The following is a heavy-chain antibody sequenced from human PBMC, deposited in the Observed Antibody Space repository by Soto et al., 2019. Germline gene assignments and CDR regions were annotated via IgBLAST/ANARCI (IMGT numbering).Heavy chain of an antibody. CDR3: ARRLPADWYFDL. CDR1: GGSISSAGNH. CDR2: IYYSGST. Sequence: QVQLQESGPGLVKPSQTLSLTCTVSGGSISSAGNHWSWIRQHPGKGLECIGYIYYSGSTYYNPSIKSRVTISVGTSKNQCSLKLSSVTAADTAVYYCARRLPADWYFDLWGRGTLVTVSS. V-gene: IGHV4-31*03. D-gene: IGHD4-17*01. J-gene: IGHJ2*01.